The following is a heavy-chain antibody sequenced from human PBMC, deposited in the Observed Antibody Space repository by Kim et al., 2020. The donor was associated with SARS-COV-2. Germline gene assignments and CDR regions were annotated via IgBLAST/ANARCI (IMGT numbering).Heavy chain of an antibody. CDR3: ARSTGTYASHFDH. CDR1: GFSFSPSGMS. J-gene: IGHJ4*02. CDR2: VDWDDDK. Sequence: SGPTLVKPTQTLTLTCTFSGFSFSPSGMSVSWLRQSPGKAPEWLAVVDWDDDKYYLTSLRTRLSISKDTSKNQVVLTMTNMDPVDTGTYYCARSTGTYASHFDHWGQGTLVTVSS. V-gene: IGHV2-70*01. D-gene: IGHD1-1*01.